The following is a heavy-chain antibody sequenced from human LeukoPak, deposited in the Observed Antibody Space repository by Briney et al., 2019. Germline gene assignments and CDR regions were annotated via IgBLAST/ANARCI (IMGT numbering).Heavy chain of an antibody. D-gene: IGHD6-13*01. CDR1: GGSISNNY. J-gene: IGHJ4*02. CDR2: IYYSGST. Sequence: SETLPLTCTVSGGSISNNYWSWIRQPPGKGLEWIGYIYYSGSTNYNPSLKSRVTISVDTSKNQFSLKLSSVTAADTAVYYCARLVLAATGSFDYWGQGTLVTVSS. CDR3: ARLVLAATGSFDY. V-gene: IGHV4-59*08.